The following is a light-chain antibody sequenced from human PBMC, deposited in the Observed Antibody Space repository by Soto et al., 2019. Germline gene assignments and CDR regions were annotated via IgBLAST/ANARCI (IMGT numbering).Light chain of an antibody. CDR2: GAS. CDR1: QAVGYN. J-gene: IGKJ2*01. CDR3: QQSYT. V-gene: IGKV3-15*01. Sequence: VMTQSPATLYVSPGERVTLSCRASQAVGYNLAWYQHKPGQAPRLLIYGASTMVTGIPTRFSGSGSGTEFTLTISSLQSEDFASYYCQQSYTFGQGTKLEIK.